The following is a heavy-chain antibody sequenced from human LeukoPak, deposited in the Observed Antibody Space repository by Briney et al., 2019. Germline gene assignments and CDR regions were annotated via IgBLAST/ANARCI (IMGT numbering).Heavy chain of an antibody. V-gene: IGHV3-21*01. J-gene: IGHJ4*02. CDR1: GFTFSSYS. CDR3: ARDDRFYDILTGYWLGYFDY. Sequence: GGSLRLSCAASGFTFSSYSMNWVRQAPGKGLEWVSSIRSSSSYIYYADSVKGRFTISRDNAKNSLYLQMNSLRAEDTAVYYCARDDRFYDILTGYWLGYFDYWGQGTLVTVSS. CDR2: IRSSSSYI. D-gene: IGHD3-9*01.